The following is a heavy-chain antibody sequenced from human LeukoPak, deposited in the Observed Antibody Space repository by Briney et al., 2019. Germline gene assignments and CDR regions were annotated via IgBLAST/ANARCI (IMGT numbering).Heavy chain of an antibody. CDR2: IYYSGST. J-gene: IGHJ4*02. CDR3: AREGLGMGDGYFDY. CDR1: GGSISSSSYY. D-gene: IGHD7-27*01. V-gene: IGHV4-39*02. Sequence: KTSETLSLTCTVSGGSISSSSYYWGWIRQPPGKGLEWIGSIYYSGSTYYNPSLKSRVTISVDTSKNQFSLKLSSVTAADTAVYYCAREGLGMGDGYFDYWGQGTLVTVSS.